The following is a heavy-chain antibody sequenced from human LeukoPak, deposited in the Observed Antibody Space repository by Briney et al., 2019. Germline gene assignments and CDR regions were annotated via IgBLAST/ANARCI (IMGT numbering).Heavy chain of an antibody. CDR3: ARDDGAAAGVDY. J-gene: IGHJ4*02. D-gene: IGHD6-13*01. Sequence: PSETLSLTCTVSGGSISSYYWSWIRQPPGKGLEFIGYIAASGTTKHNPSLKSRVTLSMDTSKNQFSLKLSSVTAADTAVYYCARDDGAAAGVDYWGQGTLVTVSS. V-gene: IGHV4-4*08. CDR1: GGSISSYY. CDR2: IAASGTT.